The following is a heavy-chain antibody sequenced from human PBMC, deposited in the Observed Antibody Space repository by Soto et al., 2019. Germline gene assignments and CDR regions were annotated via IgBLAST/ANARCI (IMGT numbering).Heavy chain of an antibody. D-gene: IGHD4-17*01. CDR1: GYTFSSYA. Sequence: ASVKVSCKASGYTFSSYAINWVRQAPGQGLEWMGGIIPIYGTANYAQKFQGRVTITADESTSTAYMELSSLRSEDTAVYYCALRSPPTYYYSCGMDVWGQGTTVTV. V-gene: IGHV1-69*13. CDR2: IIPIYGTA. J-gene: IGHJ6*02. CDR3: ALRSPPTYYYSCGMDV.